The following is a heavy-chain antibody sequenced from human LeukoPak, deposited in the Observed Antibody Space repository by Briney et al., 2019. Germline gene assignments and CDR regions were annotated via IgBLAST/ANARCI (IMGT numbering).Heavy chain of an antibody. J-gene: IGHJ5*02. CDR2: INAGNGNT. Sequence: ASVKVSCKASGYTFTSYAMHWVRQAPGQRLEWMGWINAGNGNTKYSQKFQGRVTITRDTSASTAYMELSSLRSEDTAVYYCARDIVTISKYQITIFGVGHLGFDPWGQGTLVTVSS. CDR1: GYTFTSYA. V-gene: IGHV1-3*01. CDR3: ARDIVTISKYQITIFGVGHLGFDP. D-gene: IGHD3-3*01.